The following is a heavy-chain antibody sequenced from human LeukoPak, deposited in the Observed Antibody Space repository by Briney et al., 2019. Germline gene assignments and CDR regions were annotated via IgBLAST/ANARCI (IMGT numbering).Heavy chain of an antibody. J-gene: IGHJ5*01. V-gene: IGHV4-4*02. Sequence: SGTLSLTCAVSGGSISSSNWWSWVRQPPGKGLEWIGEIYHSGSTSYNPSLKSRVTISVDTSKNQFSLNLSSVTAADTAVYYCARGPGAATQEAFDSWGPGTLVTVSS. CDR2: IYHSGST. D-gene: IGHD2-15*01. CDR3: ARGPGAATQEAFDS. CDR1: GGSISSSNW.